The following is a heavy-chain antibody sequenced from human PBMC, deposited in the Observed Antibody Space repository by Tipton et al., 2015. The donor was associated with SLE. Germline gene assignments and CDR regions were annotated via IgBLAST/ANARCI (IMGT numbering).Heavy chain of an antibody. J-gene: IGHJ1*01. Sequence: TLSLTCNVSGGSIGSGGYYWTWIRQHPGKGLQWIGAMFYTGSAHYNPSLKGRVAISVDTSKNVFSLNISSVTAADTAIYYCVRLRREHQIVRLGWFWGLGTLVTVSS. CDR2: MFYTGSA. CDR3: VRLRREHQIVRLGWF. V-gene: IGHV4-31*03. CDR1: GGSIGSGGYY. D-gene: IGHD2/OR15-2a*01.